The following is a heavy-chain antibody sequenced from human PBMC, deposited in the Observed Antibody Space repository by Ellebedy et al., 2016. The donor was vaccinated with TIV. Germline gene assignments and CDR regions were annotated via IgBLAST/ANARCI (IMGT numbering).Heavy chain of an antibody. CDR2: INNNGGNT. Sequence: PGGSLRLSCSASGFTFSHYAMHWVRQAPGKGLEYVSAINNNGGNTYYADSVKGRFTISRDSSKNTLYLQMSSLRPEDTAMYYCVKECGDIIRDFDYWGQGTLVTVSS. D-gene: IGHD2-21*02. CDR3: VKECGDIIRDFDY. J-gene: IGHJ4*02. V-gene: IGHV3-64D*06. CDR1: GFTFSHYA.